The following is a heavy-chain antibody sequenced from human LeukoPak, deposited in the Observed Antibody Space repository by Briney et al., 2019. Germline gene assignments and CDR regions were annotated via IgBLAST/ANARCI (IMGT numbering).Heavy chain of an antibody. CDR2: INPSGGST. Sequence: ASVKVSCKASGYTFTSYYMHWVRQAPGQGLEWMGIINPSGGSTSYAQKFQGRVTMTTDTSTSTAYMELRSLRSDDTAVYYCARKKPYYYDSSGYYFDYWGQGTLVTVSS. CDR3: ARKKPYYYDSSGYYFDY. D-gene: IGHD3-22*01. CDR1: GYTFTSYY. J-gene: IGHJ4*02. V-gene: IGHV1-46*01.